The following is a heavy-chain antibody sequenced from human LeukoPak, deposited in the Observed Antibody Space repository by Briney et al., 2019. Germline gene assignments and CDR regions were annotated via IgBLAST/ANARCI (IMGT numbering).Heavy chain of an antibody. D-gene: IGHD3-10*01. CDR2: IYHSGST. J-gene: IGHJ4*02. CDR3: ARVLLWFGEVPLVDY. Sequence: PSQTLSLTCTVSGGSISSGGYYWSWIRQPPGKGLEWIGYIYHSGSTYYNPSLKSRVTISVDTSKNQFSLKLSSVTAADTAVYYCARVLLWFGEVPLVDYWGQGTLVTVSS. V-gene: IGHV4-30-2*01. CDR1: GGSISSGGYY.